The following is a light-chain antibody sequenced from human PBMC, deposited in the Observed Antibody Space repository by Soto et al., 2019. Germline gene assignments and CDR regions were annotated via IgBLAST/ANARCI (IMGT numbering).Light chain of an antibody. Sequence: QPASVSGSPGQSITISCTGTSSDVGGYNYVSWYQQHPGKAPKLMIYDVSNRPSGVSNRFSGSKSGNTASLTISGLQAEDEADYYCSSYTSSSTLEVVFGGGTKLTVL. V-gene: IGLV2-14*01. CDR3: SSYTSSSTLEVV. J-gene: IGLJ2*01. CDR2: DVS. CDR1: SSDVGGYNY.